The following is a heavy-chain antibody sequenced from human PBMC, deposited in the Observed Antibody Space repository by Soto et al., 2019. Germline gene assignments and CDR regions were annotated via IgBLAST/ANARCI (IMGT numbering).Heavy chain of an antibody. CDR1: GGSISSGGYS. D-gene: IGHD1-26*01. Sequence: SETLSLTCAVSGGSISSGGYSWSWIRQPPGKGLEWIGYIYHSGSTYYNPSLKSRVTISVDRSKNQFSLKLSSVTAADTAVYYCARASGQWELLYFDYWGQGTLVTVSS. V-gene: IGHV4-30-2*01. CDR3: ARASGQWELLYFDY. J-gene: IGHJ4*02. CDR2: IYHSGST.